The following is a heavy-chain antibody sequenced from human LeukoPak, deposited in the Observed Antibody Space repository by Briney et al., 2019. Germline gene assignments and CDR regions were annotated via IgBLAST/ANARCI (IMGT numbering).Heavy chain of an antibody. J-gene: IGHJ5*02. Sequence: SETLSLTCAVYGGSFSGYYWSWIRQPPGKGLEWIGEINHSGSTNYNPSLKSRVTISVDTSKNQFSLKLSSVTAADTAVYYCARATLGATWHTANSGWFNPWGQGTLVTVSS. CDR1: GGSFSGYY. D-gene: IGHD1-26*01. CDR2: INHSGST. CDR3: ARATLGATWHTANSGWFNP. V-gene: IGHV4-34*01.